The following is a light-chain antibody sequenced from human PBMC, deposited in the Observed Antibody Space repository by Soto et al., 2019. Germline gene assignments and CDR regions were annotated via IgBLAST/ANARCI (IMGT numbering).Light chain of an antibody. V-gene: IGKV1-39*01. J-gene: IGKJ2*01. CDR3: QQSYSTPYT. CDR2: GAS. Sequence: DIQMTQSPSSLSASVGDRVTITCRASQIISSFLNWYQQESGKAPKLLIYGASSLQRGVPSRFSGGGSGTDFTLTIGSLQPEDFATYYCQQSYSTPYTFGQGTELEIK. CDR1: QIISSF.